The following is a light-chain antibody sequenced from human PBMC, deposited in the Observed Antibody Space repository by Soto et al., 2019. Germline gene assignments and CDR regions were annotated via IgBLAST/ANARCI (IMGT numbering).Light chain of an antibody. J-gene: IGKJ5*01. CDR3: QQYSNWPT. Sequence: EIVMTQSPATLSVSPGERATLSCRASQSVSRNLAWYQQRPGQAPRLLISGASTRATGIAARFSGSGSGTEFTLTISSLQSEDSALYYCQQYSNWPTFGQGTRLEIK. CDR2: GAS. CDR1: QSVSRN. V-gene: IGKV3-15*01.